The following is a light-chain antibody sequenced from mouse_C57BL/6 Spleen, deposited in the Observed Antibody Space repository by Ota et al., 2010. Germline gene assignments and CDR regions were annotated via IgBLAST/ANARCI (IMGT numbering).Light chain of an antibody. CDR3: QHSRELPLT. Sequence: IVLDTVSCFLTLYLWGERATISCRPAKVVSTSGYSYMHWYQQKPGQPPKLLISLASNLGSGVPARFSGSGSGTDFTLNIHPVEEEDAATYYCQHSRELPLTFGAGTKLELK. V-gene: IGKV3-12*01. CDR1: KVVSTSGYSY. J-gene: IGKJ5*01. CDR2: LAS.